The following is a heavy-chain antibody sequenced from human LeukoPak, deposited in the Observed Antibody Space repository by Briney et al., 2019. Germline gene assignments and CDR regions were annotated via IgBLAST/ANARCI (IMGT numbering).Heavy chain of an antibody. Sequence: XPGQXXXWMGWISAYNGNTNYAQKLQGRVTMTTDTSTSTAYMELRSLRSDDTAVYYCAREVLTYYYGSGSAYYFDYWGQGTLVTVSS. CDR2: ISAYNGNT. J-gene: IGHJ4*02. D-gene: IGHD3-10*01. CDR3: AREVLTYYYGSGSAYYFDY. V-gene: IGHV1-18*01.